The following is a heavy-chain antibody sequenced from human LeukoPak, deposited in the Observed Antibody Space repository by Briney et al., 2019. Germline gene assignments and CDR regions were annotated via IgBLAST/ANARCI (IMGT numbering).Heavy chain of an antibody. CDR2: IYSGGST. J-gene: IGHJ6*03. V-gene: IGHV3-66*02. CDR3: ARGGGTSPYYYYMDV. D-gene: IGHD2-2*01. Sequence: QPGGSLRLSCAASGFTVSSNYMSWVRQAPGKGLEWVSVIYSGGSTYYADSVKGRFTISRDNSKNTLYLQMNSLRAEDTAVYYCARGGGTSPYYYYMDVWGKGTTVNVSS. CDR1: GFTVSSNY.